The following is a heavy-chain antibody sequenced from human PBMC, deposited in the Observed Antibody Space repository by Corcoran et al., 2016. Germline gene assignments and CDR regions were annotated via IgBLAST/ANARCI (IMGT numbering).Heavy chain of an antibody. Sequence: QVQLVQSGAEVKKPGSSVKVSCKASGGTFSSYAISWVRQAPGQGLEWMGGIIPIFGTANYAQKFQGRVTITADESTSTAYMELSSLRSEDTAVYYWARAVDTAMVIANYYYYYGMDVWGQGTTVTVSS. CDR1: GGTFSSYA. V-gene: IGHV1-69*01. CDR3: ARAVDTAMVIANYYYYYGMDV. D-gene: IGHD5-18*01. CDR2: IIPIFGTA. J-gene: IGHJ6*02.